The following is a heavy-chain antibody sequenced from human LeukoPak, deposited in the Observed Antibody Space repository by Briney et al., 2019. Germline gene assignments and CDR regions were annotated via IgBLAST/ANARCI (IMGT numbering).Heavy chain of an antibody. V-gene: IGHV3-7*01. D-gene: IGHD5-18*01. CDR3: ARDRGYSCGTYNWFDP. CDR1: GFTFSSYW. CDR2: IKQDGSEK. J-gene: IGHJ5*02. Sequence: PGGSLRLSCAASGFTFSSYWMSWVRQAPGKGLEWVANIKQDGSEKYYVDSVKGRFTISRDNAKNSLYLQMNSLRAEDTAVYYCARDRGYSCGTYNWFDPWGQGTLVTVSS.